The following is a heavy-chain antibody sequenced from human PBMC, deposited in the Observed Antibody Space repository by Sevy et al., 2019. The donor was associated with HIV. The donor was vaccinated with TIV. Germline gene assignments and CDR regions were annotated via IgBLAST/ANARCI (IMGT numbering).Heavy chain of an antibody. V-gene: IGHV3-30*04. CDR3: ARDGGYVSRGYDLSNY. J-gene: IGHJ4*02. CDR1: GFTFSTYA. Sequence: GGSLRLSCAASGFTFSTYAMHWVRQAPGKGLEWVAVFSYDGSNTYYADSVKGRFTISRDSSKNTLYLQMNSLRAEDTAVYFCARDGGYVSRGYDLSNYWGQGTLVTVSS. CDR2: FSYDGSNT. D-gene: IGHD3-22*01.